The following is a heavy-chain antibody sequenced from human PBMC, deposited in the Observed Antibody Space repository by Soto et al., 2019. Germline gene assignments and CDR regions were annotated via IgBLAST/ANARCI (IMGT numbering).Heavy chain of an antibody. V-gene: IGHV5-51*01. CDR3: ARVAPVPYDFWSGYIDYGMDV. CDR1: GYSFTSYW. Sequence: PGESLKISCKGSGYSFTSYWIGWVRQMPGKGLEWMGIIYPGDSDTRYSPSFQGQVTISADKSISTAYLQWSSLKASDTAMYYCARVAPVPYDFWSGYIDYGMDVWGQGTTVTVSS. CDR2: IYPGDSDT. J-gene: IGHJ6*02. D-gene: IGHD3-3*01.